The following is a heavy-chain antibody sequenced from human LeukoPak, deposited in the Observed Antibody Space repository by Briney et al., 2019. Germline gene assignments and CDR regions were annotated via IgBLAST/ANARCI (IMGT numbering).Heavy chain of an antibody. CDR3: ATMSRPVLRFLEWLFALDY. V-gene: IGHV1-69*13. D-gene: IGHD3-3*01. J-gene: IGHJ4*02. Sequence: ASVKVSCKASGGTFSSYAISWVRQAPGQGLEWMGGIIPIFGTANYAQKFQGRVTITADESKSTAYMELSSLRSEDTAVYYCATMSRPVLRFLEWLFALDYWGQGTLVTVSS. CDR1: GGTFSSYA. CDR2: IIPIFGTA.